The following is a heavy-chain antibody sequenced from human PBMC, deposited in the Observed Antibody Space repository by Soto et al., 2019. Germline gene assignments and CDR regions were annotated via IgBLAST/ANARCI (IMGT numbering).Heavy chain of an antibody. CDR2: IYYSGST. D-gene: IGHD6-13*01. CDR3: ARVPFIAAAGTVNYYYGMDV. CDR1: GGSISSSSYY. V-gene: IGHV4-61*01. J-gene: IGHJ6*02. Sequence: PSETLSLTCTVSGGSISSSSYYWSWIRQHPGKGQEWIGYIYYSGSTNYNPSLKSRVTISVDTSKNQFSLKLSSVTAADTAVYYCARVPFIAAAGTVNYYYGMDVWGQGTTVTVSS.